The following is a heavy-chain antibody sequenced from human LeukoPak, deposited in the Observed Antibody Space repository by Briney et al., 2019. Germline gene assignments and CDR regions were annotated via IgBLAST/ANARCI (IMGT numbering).Heavy chain of an antibody. CDR2: ISSSGSTI. CDR1: GFTFSSYE. D-gene: IGHD5-24*01. CDR3: ARSPDGWFDP. J-gene: IGHJ5*02. Sequence: GGSLRLSCAASGFTFSSYEMNWVRQAPGKGLEWVSYISSSGSTIYYADSVKGRFTISRDNAKNSLYLQMNSLRAEDTAVYYCARSPDGWFDPWGQGTLVTVPS. V-gene: IGHV3-48*03.